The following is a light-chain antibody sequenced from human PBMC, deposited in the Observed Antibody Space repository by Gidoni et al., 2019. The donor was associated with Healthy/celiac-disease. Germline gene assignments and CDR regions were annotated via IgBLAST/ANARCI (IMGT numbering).Light chain of an antibody. V-gene: IGKV3-11*01. J-gene: IGKJ1*01. CDR3: QQRSNWPWT. CDR1: QSVSSY. CDR2: DAS. Sequence: EIVLTQSPATLSLSPGERATLSCRASQSVSSYLAWYQQKPGQAPRLLIYDASNSATGIPARFSGSGSGTAFTLTISSLEPEDFAVYYCQQRSNWPWTFXQXTKVEIK.